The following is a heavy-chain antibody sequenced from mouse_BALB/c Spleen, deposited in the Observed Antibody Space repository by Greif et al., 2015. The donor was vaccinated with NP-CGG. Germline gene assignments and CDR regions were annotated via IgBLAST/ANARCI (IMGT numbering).Heavy chain of an antibody. CDR2: IWGDGST. CDR1: GFSLTGYG. V-gene: IGHV2-6-7*01. CDR3: ARDKAYDGNYGFAY. J-gene: IGHJ3*01. Sequence: VQLQQSGPGLVAPSQSLSITCTVSGFSLTGYGVNWVRQPPGKGLEWLGMIWGDGSTDYNSALKSRLSISKDNSKSXVFLKMNSLQTEDTARYYCARDKAYDGNYGFAYWGQGTLVTVSA. D-gene: IGHD2-10*01.